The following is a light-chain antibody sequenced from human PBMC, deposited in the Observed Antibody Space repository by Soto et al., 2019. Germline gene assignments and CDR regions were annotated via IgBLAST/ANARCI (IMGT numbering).Light chain of an antibody. V-gene: IGLV2-8*01. J-gene: IGLJ2*01. CDR2: EVT. CDR3: SSYAGNNVVI. Sequence: QSALTQPPSASGSPRQSLTISCTGTSSDVGGYNYVSWYQQHPGKVPKLLIYEVTRRPSGVPDRFSGSKSGNTASLTVSALQAEDEAHYYCSSYAGNNVVIFGGGTKLTVL. CDR1: SSDVGGYNY.